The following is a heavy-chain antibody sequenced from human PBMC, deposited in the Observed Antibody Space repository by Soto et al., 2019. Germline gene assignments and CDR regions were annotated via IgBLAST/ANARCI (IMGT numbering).Heavy chain of an antibody. V-gene: IGHV4-31*03. Sequence: QVRLEESGPGLVKPSETLSLICSVSGGSVNNANYFWNWIRHHPENGLEWIGYIYYRGSTRYNPSFKTRATLSIATSKNQFSLRLNSVTVADTAVYFCARDADYGGSRGGMDVWGRGTTVTVSS. CDR3: ARDADYGGSRGGMDV. CDR2: IYYRGST. CDR1: GGSVNNANYF. D-gene: IGHD4-17*01. J-gene: IGHJ6*02.